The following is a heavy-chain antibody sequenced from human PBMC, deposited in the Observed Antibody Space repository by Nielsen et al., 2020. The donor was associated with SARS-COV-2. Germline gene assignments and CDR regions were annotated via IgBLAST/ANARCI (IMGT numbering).Heavy chain of an antibody. J-gene: IGHJ4*02. CDR1: GGSISSGGYY. CDR2: IYYSGST. D-gene: IGHD6-13*01. V-gene: IGHV4-31*03. Sequence: SETLSLTCTVSGGSISSGGYYWSWIRQHPGKGLEWIGYIYYSGSTYYNPSLKSRVTISVDTSKNQFSLKLSSVTAADTAVYYCARVIGYSSSWLDYWGQGTLVTVSS. CDR3: ARVIGYSSSWLDY.